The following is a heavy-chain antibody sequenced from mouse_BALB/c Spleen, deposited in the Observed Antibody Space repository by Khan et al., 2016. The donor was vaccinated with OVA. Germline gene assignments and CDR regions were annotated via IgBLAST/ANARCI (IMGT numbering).Heavy chain of an antibody. CDR2: IWGGGGT. Sequence: QVQLKESGPGLVAPSQNLSINCTVSGFSLSRYNIYWVRQPPGKGLEWLGMIWGGGGTDYNSTLKSRLSISKDNSKSQVFLKVNSLQTDDSAMYYCASAYYRFDGYYAMDYWGQGTSVTVSS. V-gene: IGHV2-6-4*01. CDR1: GFSLSRYN. CDR3: ASAYYRFDGYYAMDY. J-gene: IGHJ4*01. D-gene: IGHD2-14*01.